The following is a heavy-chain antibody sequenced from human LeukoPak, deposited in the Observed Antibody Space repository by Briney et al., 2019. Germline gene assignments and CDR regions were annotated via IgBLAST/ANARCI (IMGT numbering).Heavy chain of an antibody. J-gene: IGHJ4*02. CDR1: GFTFDDYA. Sequence: PGGSLRLSCAASGFTFDDYAMHWVRQAPGKGLEWVSGISWNSGSIGYADSVKGRFTISRDNAKNSLYLQMNSLRAEDTAVYYCARGEGLGTTNGGYYFAYWGQGSLVIVSS. CDR2: ISWNSGSI. D-gene: IGHD1-26*01. CDR3: ARGEGLGTTNGGYYFAY. V-gene: IGHV3-9*01.